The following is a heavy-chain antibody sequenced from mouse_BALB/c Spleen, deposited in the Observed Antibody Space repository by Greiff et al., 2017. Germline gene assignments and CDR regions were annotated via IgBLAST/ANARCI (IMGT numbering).Heavy chain of an antibody. CDR3: ARCYGNYEDWYFDV. D-gene: IGHD2-1*01. Sequence: VQLQQSGPELVKPGASVRISCKASGYTFTSYYIHWVKQRPGQGLEWIGWIYPGNVNTKYNEKFKGKATLTADKSSSTAYMQLSSLTSEDSAVYFCARCYGNYEDWYFDVWGAGTTVTVSS. J-gene: IGHJ1*01. CDR2: IYPGNVNT. V-gene: IGHV1S56*01. CDR1: GYTFTSYY.